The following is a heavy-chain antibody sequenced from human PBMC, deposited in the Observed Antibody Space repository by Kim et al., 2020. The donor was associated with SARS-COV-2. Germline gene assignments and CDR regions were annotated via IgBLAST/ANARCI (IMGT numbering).Heavy chain of an antibody. D-gene: IGHD3-10*01. V-gene: IGHV4-34*01. J-gene: IGHJ6*03. CDR2: INHSGST. Sequence: SETLSLTCAVYGGSFSGYYLSWIRQPPGKGLEWIGEINHSGSTNYNPSLKIRVTISVSTSKNPFSLKLSSFTASYTAVYYFSRFSSPYYYGSGSYYNPVGGFGYYYMDVWGKGTTVTVSS. CDR1: GGSFSGYY. CDR3: SRFSSPYYYGSGSYYNPVGGFGYYYMDV.